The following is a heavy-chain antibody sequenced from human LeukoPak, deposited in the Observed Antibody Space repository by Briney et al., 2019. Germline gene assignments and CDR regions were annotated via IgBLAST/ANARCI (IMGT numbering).Heavy chain of an antibody. V-gene: IGHV1-69*04. CDR1: GGTFTIYA. CDR3: ARCDPYSSVFDY. CDR2: IIPILGIA. J-gene: IGHJ4*02. Sequence: SVRVSSKASGGTFTIYAISWVRHAPGQGLEWMGRIIPILGIANYAQKFQGRVTITADKSTSTAYMELSSLRSEDTAVYYCARCDPYSSVFDYWGQGTLVTVSS. D-gene: IGHD6-25*01.